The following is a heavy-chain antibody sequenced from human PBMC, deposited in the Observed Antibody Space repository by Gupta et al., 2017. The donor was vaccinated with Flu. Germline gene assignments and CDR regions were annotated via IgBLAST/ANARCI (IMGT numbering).Heavy chain of an antibody. D-gene: IGHD2/OR15-2a*01. J-gene: IGHJ5*02. V-gene: IGHV3-11*01. CDR3: ARFSRTPWFNP. Sequence: QVQLLASGGGLVKPGRSLRLSCEASGFTFSDYYMAWIRQAPGKGLEWLSFISESGDAVYNGDSVKGRFTISRDNAKNSLYLQMNSLRDDDTAVYYCARFSRTPWFNPRGQGTLVTVSS. CDR2: ISESGDAV. CDR1: GFTFSDYY.